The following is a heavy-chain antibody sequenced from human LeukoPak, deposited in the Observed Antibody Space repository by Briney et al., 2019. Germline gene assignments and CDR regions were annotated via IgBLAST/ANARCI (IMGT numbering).Heavy chain of an antibody. Sequence: PSDTLSLTCTVSGYSISSGYYWGWIRQPPGKGLECIGYIYYSGSTNYNPSLKSRVTISVDTSKNQFSLKLSSVTAADTAVYYCARSVEGYCRGGSCYYYSYYMDVWGKGTTVTVSS. CDR1: GYSISSGYY. J-gene: IGHJ6*03. D-gene: IGHD2-15*01. V-gene: IGHV4-61*01. CDR3: ARSVEGYCRGGSCYYYSYYMDV. CDR2: IYYSGST.